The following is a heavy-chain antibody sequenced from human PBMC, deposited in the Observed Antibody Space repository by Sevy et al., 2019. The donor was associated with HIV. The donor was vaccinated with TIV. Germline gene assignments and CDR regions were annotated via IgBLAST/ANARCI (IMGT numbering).Heavy chain of an antibody. J-gene: IGHJ6*02. CDR2: VYYTGST. CDR3: ARDLGLAYYYYAMGV. D-gene: IGHD3-16*01. Sequence: SETLSLTCTVSGGSISSYYWSWIRQPPGRGLEWIVYVYYTGSTNYNPSLKSRVSISVDTSKNQFSLKLNSVTAADTAVYYCARDLGLAYYYYAMGVWGQGTTVTVSS. CDR1: GGSISSYY. V-gene: IGHV4-59*01.